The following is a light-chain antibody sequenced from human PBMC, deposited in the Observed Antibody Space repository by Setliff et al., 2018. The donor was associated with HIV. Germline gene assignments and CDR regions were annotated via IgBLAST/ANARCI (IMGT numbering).Light chain of an antibody. Sequence: QSVLTQPASVSGSPGQSITISCTGTSNDVGRYDLVSWYRQHPARAPKLIIYQATRRPSGVSNRFSGSKSGNVASLTISGLQAEDEADYYCCSNTGSNTFVFGTGDQGHRP. CDR2: QAT. V-gene: IGLV2-23*01. CDR1: SNDVGRYDL. CDR3: CSNTGSNTFV. J-gene: IGLJ1*01.